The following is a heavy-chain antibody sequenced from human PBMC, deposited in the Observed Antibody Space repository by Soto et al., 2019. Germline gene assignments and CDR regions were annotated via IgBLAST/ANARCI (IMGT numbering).Heavy chain of an antibody. CDR2: ISGSGGST. J-gene: IGHJ4*02. V-gene: IGHV3-23*01. Sequence: GGSLRLPRSASWFTLSSYAISWVRQGPGKGLEWVSAISGSGGSTYYADSVKGRFTISRDNSKNTLYLQMNSLRAEDTAVYYCAKDGRQSFDYWGQGTLVTVSS. CDR3: AKDGRQSFDY. CDR1: WFTLSSYA.